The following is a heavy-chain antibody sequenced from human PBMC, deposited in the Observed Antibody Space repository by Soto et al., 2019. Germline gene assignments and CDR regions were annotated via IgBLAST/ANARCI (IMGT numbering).Heavy chain of an antibody. J-gene: IGHJ4*02. D-gene: IGHD3-22*01. CDR2: IYYSVST. CDR1: GGSISSYY. Sequence: SETLSLTCTVSGGSISSYYWSWIRQPPGKGLEWIGYIYYSVSTNYNPSLKSRVTISVDTSKNQFSLKLSSVTAADTAVYYCARGNQDYYDSSGCNFDYWGQGTLVTVSS. CDR3: ARGNQDYYDSSGCNFDY. V-gene: IGHV4-59*08.